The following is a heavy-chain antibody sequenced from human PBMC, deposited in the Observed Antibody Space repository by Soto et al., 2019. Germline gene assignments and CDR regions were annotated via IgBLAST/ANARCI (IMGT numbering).Heavy chain of an antibody. J-gene: IGHJ4*02. CDR1: GYSFTGLD. CDR2: MEPSSGRT. CDR3: ARGVTAGVDY. V-gene: IGHV1-8*01. D-gene: IGHD1-26*01. Sequence: ASVKVSCKASGYSFTGLDINWVRQTTGQGLEWMGWMEPSSGRTGYAQKFQGRVTTTRDTSINTAYMELSSLTSDDTAFYYCARGVTAGVDYWGQGTLVTVSS.